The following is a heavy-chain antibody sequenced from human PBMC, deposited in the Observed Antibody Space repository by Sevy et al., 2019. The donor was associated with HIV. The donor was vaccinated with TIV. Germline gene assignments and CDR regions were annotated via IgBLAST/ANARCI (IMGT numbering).Heavy chain of an antibody. CDR1: GGSISTDLYS. J-gene: IGHJ4*02. V-gene: IGHV4-30-2*01. Sequence: SETLSLTCAVSGGSISTDLYSWNWIRQPPGKGLEWIGYIFHSGNTYYNPSLKSRVTISIDRSKNHFSLNLSSVTAADTAVYYCARSSSAYPYHFDYWGQGTLVTVSS. CDR2: IFHSGNT. CDR3: ARSSSAYPYHFDY.